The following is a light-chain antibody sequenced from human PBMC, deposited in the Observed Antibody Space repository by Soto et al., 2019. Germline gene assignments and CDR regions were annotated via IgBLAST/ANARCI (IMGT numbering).Light chain of an antibody. CDR3: EERDNWLT. Sequence: EIVLTQSPATLSLSPGERATLSCRASQSVRSFLAWYQQKPCQAPRLLIYNASNRATGIPARFSGSGSGTDFPLTICSLEPEDFAVYFCEERDNWLTFGGGTKVDIK. CDR2: NAS. V-gene: IGKV3-11*01. CDR1: QSVRSF. J-gene: IGKJ4*01.